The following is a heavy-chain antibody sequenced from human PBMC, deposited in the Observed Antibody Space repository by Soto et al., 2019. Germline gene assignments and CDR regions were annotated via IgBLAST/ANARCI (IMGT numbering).Heavy chain of an antibody. Sequence: PSETLSLTCTVSGGSISSSSYYWGWIRQPPGKGLEWIGSIYYSGSTYYNPSLKSRVTISVDTSKNQFSLKLSSVTAADTAVYYCARSLLWFGELLYYYYYYGMDVWGQGTTVTVSS. CDR1: GGSISSSSYY. V-gene: IGHV4-39*01. CDR2: IYYSGST. D-gene: IGHD3-10*01. CDR3: ARSLLWFGELLYYYYYYGMDV. J-gene: IGHJ6*02.